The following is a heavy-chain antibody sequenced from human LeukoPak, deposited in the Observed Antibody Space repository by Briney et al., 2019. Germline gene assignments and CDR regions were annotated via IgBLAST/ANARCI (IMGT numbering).Heavy chain of an antibody. D-gene: IGHD2/OR15-2a*01. Sequence: SETLSLTCAVHGGSFSGSYWNWIRQPPGKGLEWIGYIYYSGSTNYNPSLKSRVTISVDTSKNQFSLKLSSVTAADTAVYYCARGVMGRTIITTFYYFDSWGQGTLVTVSS. CDR1: GGSFSGSY. CDR2: IYYSGST. J-gene: IGHJ4*02. CDR3: ARGVMGRTIITTFYYFDS. V-gene: IGHV4-59*01.